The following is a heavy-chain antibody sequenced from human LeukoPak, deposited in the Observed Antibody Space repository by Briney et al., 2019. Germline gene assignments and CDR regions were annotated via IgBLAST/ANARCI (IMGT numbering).Heavy chain of an antibody. D-gene: IGHD6-13*01. J-gene: IGHJ5*02. V-gene: IGHV4-34*01. Sequence: KSSETLSLTCAVYGGSFSGYYWSWIRQPPGKGLEWIGEINHSGSTNYNPSLKSRVTISVDTSKNQFSLKLSSVTAADTAVYYCARRTRIAAAGRPFDPWDQGTLVTVSS. CDR1: GGSFSGYY. CDR2: INHSGST. CDR3: ARRTRIAAAGRPFDP.